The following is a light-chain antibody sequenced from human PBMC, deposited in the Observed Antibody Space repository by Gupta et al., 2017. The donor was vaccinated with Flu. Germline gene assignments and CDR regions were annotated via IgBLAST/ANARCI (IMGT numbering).Light chain of an antibody. CDR3: QQSYTSPLYT. CDR2: GAS. CDR1: QHIGRS. V-gene: IGKV1-39*01. Sequence: DIQMTQSPSSLSASVGDRVTITCRASQHIGRSLNWYQQKPGRAPKLLIYGASTLHGAVPSKFSGSGFGTDFTLTISGRQPEDFATYYCQQSYTSPLYTFGQGTRLEI. J-gene: IGKJ2*01.